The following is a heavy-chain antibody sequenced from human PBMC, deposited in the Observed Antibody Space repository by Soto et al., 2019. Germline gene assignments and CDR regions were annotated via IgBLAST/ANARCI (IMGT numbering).Heavy chain of an antibody. CDR2: IFPILGIA. CDR3: ARDLLIGRLG. D-gene: IGHD2-21*01. Sequence: SVKVSCKASGGTFNSYTISWVRQAPGQGLEWMGRIFPILGIANNAQKFQGRVTITADKSTSTAYMELSSLRSEDTAVYYCARDLLIGRLGWGQGTLVTVSS. CDR1: GGTFNSYT. J-gene: IGHJ4*02. V-gene: IGHV1-69*04.